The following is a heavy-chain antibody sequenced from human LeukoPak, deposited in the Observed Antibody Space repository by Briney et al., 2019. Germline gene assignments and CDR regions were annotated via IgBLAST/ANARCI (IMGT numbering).Heavy chain of an antibody. V-gene: IGHV3-30*04. CDR3: AKGGEVSSWYKRLKLYFDS. Sequence: GGSLRLSCAASGFTFNSYAMHWVRQAPGKGLEWVAVISYDGSNKYYADSVKGRFTISRDNSKNTLYLQMNSLRAEDTAVYYCAKGGEVSSWYKRLKLYFDSWSRGILVTVSS. CDR1: GFTFNSYA. CDR2: ISYDGSNK. D-gene: IGHD6-13*01. J-gene: IGHJ4*02.